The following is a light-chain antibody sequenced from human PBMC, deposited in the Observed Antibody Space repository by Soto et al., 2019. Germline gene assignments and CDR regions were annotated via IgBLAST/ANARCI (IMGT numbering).Light chain of an antibody. J-gene: IGLJ2*01. V-gene: IGLV1-40*01. CDR3: QSYDTSLSGSV. CDR2: GNS. CDR1: NSNIGAGYD. Sequence: QLVLTQPPSVSGAPGQRVTISCTGSNSNIGAGYDVHWYQQFPGTAPKLLIYGNSNRPSGVPDRFSGSKSGTSASLAITGLQAEDEADYYCQSYDTSLSGSVFGGGTKLTVL.